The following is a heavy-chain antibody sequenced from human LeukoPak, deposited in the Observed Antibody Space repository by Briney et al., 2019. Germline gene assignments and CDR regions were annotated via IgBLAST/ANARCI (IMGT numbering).Heavy chain of an antibody. CDR3: VRGGSGWSAPDY. J-gene: IGHJ4*02. Sequence: GGSLRLSCAASGFTFSSYAMSWVRQAPGKGLEWVSGPTGSGGNTYYADSVKGRFTISRGNSKNTLYLQMNSLRAEDTAVYYCVRGGSGWSAPDYWGQGTLVTVSS. D-gene: IGHD6-19*01. CDR1: GFTFSSYA. CDR2: PTGSGGNT. V-gene: IGHV3-23*01.